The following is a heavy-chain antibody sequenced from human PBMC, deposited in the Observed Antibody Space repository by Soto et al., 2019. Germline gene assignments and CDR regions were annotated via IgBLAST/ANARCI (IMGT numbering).Heavy chain of an antibody. CDR3: ARRRGFPYYYGMDV. V-gene: IGHV4-30-2*01. J-gene: IGHJ6*02. CDR1: VGSISSGGYS. D-gene: IGHD5-12*01. Sequence: QLQLQESGSGLVKPSQTLSLTCAVSVGSISSGGYSWSWIRQPPGKGLEWIGYIYHSGSTYYNPSLKSRVTISVDRSKNQFSLKLSSVTAADTAVYYCARRRGFPYYYGMDVWGQGTTVTVSS. CDR2: IYHSGST.